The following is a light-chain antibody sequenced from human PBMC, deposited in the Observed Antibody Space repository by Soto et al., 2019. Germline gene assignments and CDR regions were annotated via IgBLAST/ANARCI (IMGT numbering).Light chain of an antibody. CDR1: QNISNY. CDR3: QQSYSFPIT. Sequence: DLQMTQSPSSLSASVGDRVTITCRASQNISNYLHWYQQKPGKAPRLLIYAASSLQSGVPSRFSGSGSGTDFALTITSLQPEAFATYYCQQSYSFPITFGQGTRLEIK. CDR2: AAS. V-gene: IGKV1-39*01. J-gene: IGKJ5*01.